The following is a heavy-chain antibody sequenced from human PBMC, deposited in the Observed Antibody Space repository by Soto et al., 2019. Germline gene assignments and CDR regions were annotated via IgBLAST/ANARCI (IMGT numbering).Heavy chain of an antibody. CDR1: GFPFSDYY. CDR2: ISSSGSAL. J-gene: IGHJ5*02. Sequence: PVGSLRLSCAASGFPFSDYYMTWIRQAPGKGLEWVSYISSSGSALQYADSVKGRFTISRDNARNSVFLQMNSLRVEDTAMYYCARDSPGGFNWFDPWGQGTLVTVSS. D-gene: IGHD3-16*01. CDR3: ARDSPGGFNWFDP. V-gene: IGHV3-11*01.